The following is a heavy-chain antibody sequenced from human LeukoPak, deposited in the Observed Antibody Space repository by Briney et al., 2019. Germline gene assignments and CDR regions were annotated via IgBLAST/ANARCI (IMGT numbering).Heavy chain of an antibody. CDR3: ARSWGYVYGGNLDY. Sequence: ASVKVSCKASGGTFSSYAISWVRQAPGQGLEWMGRIIAYNGNTNYAQKLQGRVTMTTDTSTSTAYMELRSLRSDDTAVYYCARSWGYVYGGNLDYWGQGTLVTVSS. J-gene: IGHJ4*02. V-gene: IGHV1-18*01. CDR2: IIAYNGNT. CDR1: GGTFSSYA. D-gene: IGHD4-23*01.